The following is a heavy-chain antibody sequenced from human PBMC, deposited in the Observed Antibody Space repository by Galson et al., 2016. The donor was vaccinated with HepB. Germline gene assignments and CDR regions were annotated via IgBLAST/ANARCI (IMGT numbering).Heavy chain of an antibody. J-gene: IGHJ4*02. CDR2: IKQDGNEK. D-gene: IGHD2-15*01. Sequence: SLRLSCAASGFTFNYYWMSWVRQAPGKGLEWVANIKQDGNEKYYVDSVKGRFTISRDSAKNSVYLQMDILRAEDTAVYYCARDWGYCSYGTCPNIDSWGQGTLVTVSS. CDR1: GFTFNYYW. CDR3: ARDWGYCSYGTCPNIDS. V-gene: IGHV3-7*03.